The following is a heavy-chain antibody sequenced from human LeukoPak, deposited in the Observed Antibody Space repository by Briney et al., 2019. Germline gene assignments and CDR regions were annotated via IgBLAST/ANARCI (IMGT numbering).Heavy chain of an antibody. J-gene: IGHJ4*02. Sequence: GGSLRLSRAASGFTVSSKYMSWVRQAPGKGLEWVSVIYSGYSTYYADSVKGRFTISRDNSKNTLYLQMNSLRAEDTAVYYCARDRVGATTNFDYWGQGTLVTVSS. CDR2: IYSGYST. V-gene: IGHV3-53*01. D-gene: IGHD1-26*01. CDR1: GFTVSSKY. CDR3: ARDRVGATTNFDY.